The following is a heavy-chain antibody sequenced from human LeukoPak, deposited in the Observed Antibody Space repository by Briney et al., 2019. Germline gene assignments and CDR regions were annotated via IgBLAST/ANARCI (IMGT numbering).Heavy chain of an antibody. CDR1: GFTFSSYT. J-gene: IGHJ3*02. D-gene: IGHD5-12*01. V-gene: IGHV3-21*04. Sequence: GGSLRLSCAASGFTFSSYTVNWVRQAPRKGLQWVSSISSSSSYIYYAASVKGRFTISRDNAKNSLYLQMNSLRGEDTAVYYCASNSGYENDAFDIWGQGTMVTVSS. CDR2: ISSSSSYI. CDR3: ASNSGYENDAFDI.